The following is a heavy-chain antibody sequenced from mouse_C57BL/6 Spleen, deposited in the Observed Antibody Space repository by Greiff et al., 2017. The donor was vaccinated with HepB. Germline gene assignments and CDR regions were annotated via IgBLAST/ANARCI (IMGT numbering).Heavy chain of an antibody. V-gene: IGHV1-50*01. J-gene: IGHJ3*01. CDR1: GYTFTSYW. CDR3: AYYSNFFAY. Sequence: QVQLQQPGAELVKPGASVKLSCKASGYTFTSYWMQWVKQRPGQGLEWIREIDPSDSYTNYNQKFKGKATLTVDTSSSTSYMQLSSLTSEDSAVYYCAYYSNFFAYWGQGTLVTVSA. D-gene: IGHD2-5*01. CDR2: IDPSDSYT.